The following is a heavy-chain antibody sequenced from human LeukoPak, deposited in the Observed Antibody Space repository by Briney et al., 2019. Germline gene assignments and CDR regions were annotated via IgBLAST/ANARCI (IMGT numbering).Heavy chain of an antibody. J-gene: IGHJ4*02. CDR2: INPDGSGT. Sequence: GGSLRLSCAASGFTLSNYWMHWVRQSREKGLVWVSRINPDGSGTTYADSVKGRFTISRDNTKNTLFLQMNSLRAEDTAVYFCTRALLSATGREEWGRGTLVTVSS. CDR3: TRALLSATGREE. D-gene: IGHD3-9*01. CDR1: GFTLSNYW. V-gene: IGHV3-74*01.